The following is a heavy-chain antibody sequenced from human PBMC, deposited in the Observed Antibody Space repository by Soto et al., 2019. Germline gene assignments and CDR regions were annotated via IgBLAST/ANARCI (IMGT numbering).Heavy chain of an antibody. CDR3: AQRLRDYGLGRERANYFDP. CDR1: GFSLSTTGVG. J-gene: IGHJ5*02. D-gene: IGHD3-10*01. Sequence: QITLKESGPTLVRPTQTLTLTCTFSGFSLSTTGVGVGWIRQPPGKALEWLALIYWDDDKRYSPSLKSRLTITKDTSKNEVIRTMTNMAPVDTATYCCAQRLRDYGLGRERANYFDPWRQGTLVTVSS. CDR2: IYWDDDK. V-gene: IGHV2-5*02.